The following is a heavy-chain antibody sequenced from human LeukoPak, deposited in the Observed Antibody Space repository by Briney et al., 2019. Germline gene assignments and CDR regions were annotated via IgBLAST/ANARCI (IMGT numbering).Heavy chain of an antibody. CDR2: ISYDGSNK. J-gene: IGHJ4*02. CDR3: ANGDY. V-gene: IGHV3-30*18. CDR1: GFTFSSYG. Sequence: GRSLRLSCAASGFTFSSYGMHWVRQAPGKGLEWVAVISYDGSNKYYADSVKGRFTISRDNSKNTLYLQMNSLRAEDTAVYYCANGDYWGQETVDTVSS.